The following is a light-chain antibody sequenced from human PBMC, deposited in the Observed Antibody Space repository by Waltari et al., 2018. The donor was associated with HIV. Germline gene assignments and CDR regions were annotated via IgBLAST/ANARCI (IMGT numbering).Light chain of an antibody. CDR1: SPHIGNNY. Sequence: QSVLTQPPSVSAAPGQKVTISCSGSSPHIGNNYVSWYQPFTGTAPKLLISGNNKRPSWIPDRFSGSKSGTSATLGITGLQTGDEADYYCGTWDSSLSAVVFGGGTKLTVL. CDR3: GTWDSSLSAVV. CDR2: GNN. J-gene: IGLJ2*01. V-gene: IGLV1-51*01.